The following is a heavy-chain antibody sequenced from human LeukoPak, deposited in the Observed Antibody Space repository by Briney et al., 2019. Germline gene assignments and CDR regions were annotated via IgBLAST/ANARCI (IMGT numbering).Heavy chain of an antibody. CDR1: GGSISSGGYY. Sequence: SETLSLTCAVSGGSISSGGYYWSWIRQPPGRGLEWIGYIYYSGSTNYNPSLKSRVTISVDTSKNQFSLKLSSVTAADTAVYYCARGWGYFDYWGQGTLVTVSS. CDR2: IYYSGST. CDR3: ARGWGYFDY. D-gene: IGHD3-16*01. V-gene: IGHV4-61*08. J-gene: IGHJ4*02.